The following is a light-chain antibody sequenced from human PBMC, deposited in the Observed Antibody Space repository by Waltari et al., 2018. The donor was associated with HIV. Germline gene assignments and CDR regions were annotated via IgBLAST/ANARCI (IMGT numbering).Light chain of an antibody. CDR3: CSYAGSSTHV. CDR2: EVN. Sequence: QSALTQPASVSGSPGQSITISCTGTRSDVGRYNVVSWYQQHPGKAPKPMIYEVNKRPAGVSNRFSGSKSGNTASLTISGLQAEDEADYHCCSYAGSSTHVFGTGTKVTVL. J-gene: IGLJ1*01. V-gene: IGLV2-23*02. CDR1: RSDVGRYNV.